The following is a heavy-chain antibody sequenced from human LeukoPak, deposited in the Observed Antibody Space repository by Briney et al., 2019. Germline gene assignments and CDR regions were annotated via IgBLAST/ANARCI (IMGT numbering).Heavy chain of an antibody. CDR2: VYYSGST. Sequence: PSETLSLTCTVSGGSITNYYWSWSRQPPGKGLEWIGYVYYSGSTNYNPSLKSRVTISVDTSKNQFSLKLSSVTAADTAVYYCARLLTVTTAGGGDYYYGMDVWGQGTTVTVSS. D-gene: IGHD4-17*01. V-gene: IGHV4-59*08. CDR1: GGSITNYY. CDR3: ARLLTVTTAGGGDYYYGMDV. J-gene: IGHJ6*02.